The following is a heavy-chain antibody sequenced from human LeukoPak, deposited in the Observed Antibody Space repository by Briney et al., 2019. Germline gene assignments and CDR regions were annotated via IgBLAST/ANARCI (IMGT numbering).Heavy chain of an antibody. CDR1: GFTFSSYW. CDR2: IKQDGSEK. J-gene: IGHJ4*02. Sequence: GGSLRLSCAASGFTFSSYWMSWVRQAPGKGLEWVANIKQDGSEKYYVDSVKGRFTISRDNPRSSLYLQMISLRAEDTAVYYCASGGYSYGWSYWGQGTLVTVSS. CDR3: ASGGYSYGWSY. D-gene: IGHD5-18*01. V-gene: IGHV3-7*03.